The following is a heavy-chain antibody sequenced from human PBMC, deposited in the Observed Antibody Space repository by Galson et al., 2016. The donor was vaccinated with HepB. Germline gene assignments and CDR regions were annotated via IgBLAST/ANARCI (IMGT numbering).Heavy chain of an antibody. Sequence: QSGAEVKKPGESLRISCKGSGYTFTSYWISWVRQMPGKGLGWMGIIYPGDSDTRYSPSFQGQVTISADKSISTAYLQWSSLKASDTAMYYCAASFRFLEWFWPYWGQGTLVTVSS. CDR1: GYTFTSYW. V-gene: IGHV5-51*01. CDR3: AASFRFLEWFWPY. D-gene: IGHD3-3*01. CDR2: IYPGDSDT. J-gene: IGHJ4*02.